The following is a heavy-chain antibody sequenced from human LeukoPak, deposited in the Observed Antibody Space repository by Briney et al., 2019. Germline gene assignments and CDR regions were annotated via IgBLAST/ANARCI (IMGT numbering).Heavy chain of an antibody. CDR1: GYTFTSYG. CDR3: ATKPTTYYYDSSEIFGD. V-gene: IGHV1-18*01. J-gene: IGHJ4*02. CDR2: ISGYNGNT. Sequence: ASVKVSCKASGYTFTSYGISWVRQAPGQGLEWMGWISGYNGNTNYAQKLQGRVTMTEDTSTDTAYMELSSLRSEDTAVYYCATKPTTYYYDSSEIFGDWGQGTLVTVSS. D-gene: IGHD3-22*01.